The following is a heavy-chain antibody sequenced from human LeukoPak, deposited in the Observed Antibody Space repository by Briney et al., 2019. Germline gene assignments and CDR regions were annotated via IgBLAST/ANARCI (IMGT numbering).Heavy chain of an antibody. CDR2: ISTSSSTI. V-gene: IGHV3-48*04. CDR1: GFTFSSYA. Sequence: TGGSLRLSCAASGFTFSSYAMSWVRQAPGKGLEWISYISTSSSTINYADSVKGRFTISRDNAKNSLYLQMNSLRAEDTAVYYCASVRQPYAFDIWGQGTMVTVSS. D-gene: IGHD6-13*01. J-gene: IGHJ3*02. CDR3: ASVRQPYAFDI.